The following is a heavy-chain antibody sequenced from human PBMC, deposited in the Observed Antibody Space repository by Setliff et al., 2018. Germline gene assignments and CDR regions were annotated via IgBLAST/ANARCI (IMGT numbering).Heavy chain of an antibody. V-gene: IGHV5-51*01. J-gene: IGHJ5*02. CDR1: GYSFSNYW. D-gene: IGHD3-10*01. CDR2: TYPGDSIT. Sequence: PGESLKISCKGSGYSFSNYWIAWVRQMPGKGLEWMGITYPGDSITRYSPSFQGQVTISVDKSINTAYLQWSSLRASDTAIYYCARHPYYYGSGTYLDNNNRWFDPWGQGTLVTVSS. CDR3: ARHPYYYGSGTYLDNNNRWFDP.